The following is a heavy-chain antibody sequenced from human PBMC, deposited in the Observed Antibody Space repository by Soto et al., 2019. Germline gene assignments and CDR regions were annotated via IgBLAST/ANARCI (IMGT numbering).Heavy chain of an antibody. J-gene: IGHJ4*02. V-gene: IGHV1-18*01. CDR2: ISAYNGNT. CDR1: GYTFTSYG. D-gene: IGHD6-19*01. Sequence: ASVKVSCKASGYTFTSYGISWVRQAPGQGLEWMGWISAYNGNTNYAQKLQGRVTMTTDTSTSTAYMELRSLRSDDTAVYYCARDSGLAVAGTGHLDYWGQGTLVTVSS. CDR3: ARDSGLAVAGTGHLDY.